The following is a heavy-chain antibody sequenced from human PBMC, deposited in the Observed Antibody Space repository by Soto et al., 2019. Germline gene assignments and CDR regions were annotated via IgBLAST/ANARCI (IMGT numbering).Heavy chain of an antibody. CDR1: GGSISSGGYC. CDR3: AREDDGGDRDYYGLDV. CDR2: IHYSGSI. D-gene: IGHD2-21*02. Sequence: PSETLSLTCTVSGGSISSGGYCWSWIRQTPGKGLEWIGYIHYSGSIHFNPSLQSRVSMSVDTSKNLFSLKLSSVTAADTAVYFCAREDDGGDRDYYGLDVWGQGTTVTVSS. J-gene: IGHJ6*02. V-gene: IGHV4-30-4*08.